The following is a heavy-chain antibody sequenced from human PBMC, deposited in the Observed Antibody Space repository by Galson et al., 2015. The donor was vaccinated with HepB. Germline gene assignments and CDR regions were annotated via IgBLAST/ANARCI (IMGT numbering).Heavy chain of an antibody. CDR2: INAGNGNT. CDR3: ARDLSEHYDFWSGYYIDYYYYGMDV. J-gene: IGHJ6*02. Sequence: SVKVSCKASGYTFTSYAMHWVRQAPGQGLEWMGWINAGNGNTKYSQKFQGRVTITRDTSASTAYMELSSLRSEDTAVYYCARDLSEHYDFWSGYYIDYYYYGMDVWGQGTTVTVSS. V-gene: IGHV1-3*01. CDR1: GYTFTSYA. D-gene: IGHD3-3*01.